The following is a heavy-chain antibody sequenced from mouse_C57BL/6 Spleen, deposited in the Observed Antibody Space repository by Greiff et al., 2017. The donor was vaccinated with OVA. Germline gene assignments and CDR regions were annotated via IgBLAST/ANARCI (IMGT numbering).Heavy chain of an antibody. CDR1: GYTFTDYY. CDR2: INPNNGGT. V-gene: IGHV1-26*01. D-gene: IGHD3-2*02. CDR3: ARRSSGKFAY. Sequence: VQLQQSGPELVKPGASVKISCKASGYTFTDYYMNWVKQSHGKSLEWIGDINPNNGGTSYNQKFKGKATLTVDKSSSTAYMELRSLTSEDSAVYYCARRSSGKFAYWGQGTLVTVSA. J-gene: IGHJ3*01.